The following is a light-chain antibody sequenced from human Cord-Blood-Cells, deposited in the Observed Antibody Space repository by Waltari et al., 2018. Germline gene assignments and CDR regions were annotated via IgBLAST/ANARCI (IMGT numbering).Light chain of an antibody. CDR3: CSYAGSPYV. J-gene: IGLJ1*01. CDR1: SSDVGSYNL. V-gene: IGLV2-23*01. CDR2: AGS. Sequence: QSALTQPASVSGSPGQSITIPCTGTSSDVGSYNLVSWYQQHPGKAPKLMIYAGSKRPSGVSNRFSGSKSGNTASLTISGLQAEDEADYYCCSYAGSPYVFGTGTKVTVL.